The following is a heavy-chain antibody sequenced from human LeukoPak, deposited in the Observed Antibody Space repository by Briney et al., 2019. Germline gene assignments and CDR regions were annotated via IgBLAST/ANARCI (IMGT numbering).Heavy chain of an antibody. CDR2: IYYSGST. CDR1: GGSISSYY. J-gene: IGHJ6*03. Sequence: SETLSLTCTVSGGSISSYYWSWIRQPPGKGLEWIGYIYYSGSTNYNPSLKSRVTISVDTSKNQFSLKLSSVTAADTAVYYCARGPYSWNYGGYYYMDVWGKGTTVTVSS. D-gene: IGHD1-7*01. V-gene: IGHV4-59*01. CDR3: ARGPYSWNYGGYYYMDV.